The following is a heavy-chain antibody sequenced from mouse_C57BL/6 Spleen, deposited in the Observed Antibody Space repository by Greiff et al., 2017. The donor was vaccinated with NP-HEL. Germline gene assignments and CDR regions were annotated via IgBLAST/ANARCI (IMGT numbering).Heavy chain of an antibody. CDR1: GFTFSSYA. CDR3: ARVDGGNAMDY. V-gene: IGHV5-4*01. Sequence: EVQLVESGGGLVKPGGSLKLSCAASGFTFSSYAMSWVRQTPEKRLEWVATISDGGSYTYYPDNVKGRFTISRDNAKNNLYLQMSHLKSEDTAMYYCARVDGGNAMDYWGQGTSVTVSS. CDR2: ISDGGSYT. D-gene: IGHD2-3*01. J-gene: IGHJ4*01.